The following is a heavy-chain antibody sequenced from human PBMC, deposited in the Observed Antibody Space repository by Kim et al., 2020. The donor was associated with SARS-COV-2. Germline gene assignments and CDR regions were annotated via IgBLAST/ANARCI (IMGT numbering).Heavy chain of an antibody. CDR2: IRSKAYGGTT. CDR3: TRDRDYDSSGYYYGPLSPFDY. J-gene: IGHJ4*02. CDR1: GFTFGDYA. Sequence: GGSLRLSCTASGFTFGDYAMSWFRQAPGKGLEWVGFIRSKAYGGTTEYAASVKGRFTISRDDSKSIAYLQMNSLKTEDTAVYYCTRDRDYDSSGYYYGPLSPFDYWGQGTLVTVSS. D-gene: IGHD3-22*01. V-gene: IGHV3-49*03.